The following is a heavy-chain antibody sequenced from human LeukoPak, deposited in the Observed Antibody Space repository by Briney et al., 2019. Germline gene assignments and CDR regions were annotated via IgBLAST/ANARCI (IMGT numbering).Heavy chain of an antibody. CDR3: ARGRTYRSSSWFDP. Sequence: SETLSLTCTVSGGSISNYYWSWIRQPPGKGLEWIGYISYSGNTNYNPSLKSRVTTSVDTSKNQFSLKLSSVTAADTAVYYCARGRTYRSSSWFDPWGQGTLVTVSS. J-gene: IGHJ5*02. CDR1: GGSISNYY. D-gene: IGHD6-6*01. CDR2: ISYSGNT. V-gene: IGHV4-59*01.